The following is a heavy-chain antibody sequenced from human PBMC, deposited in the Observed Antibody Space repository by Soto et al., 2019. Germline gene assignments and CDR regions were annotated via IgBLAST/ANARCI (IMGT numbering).Heavy chain of an antibody. Sequence: SETLSLTCTVSGGSISSGDYYWSWIRQPPGKGLEWIGYIYYSGSTYYNPSLKSRVTISMDTSENQISLKLSSVTAADTAVYYCAKGGSGYSYANDYWGQGTLVTAPQ. V-gene: IGHV4-30-4*01. CDR2: IYYSGST. J-gene: IGHJ4*02. CDR1: GGSISSGDYY. D-gene: IGHD5-18*01. CDR3: AKGGSGYSYANDY.